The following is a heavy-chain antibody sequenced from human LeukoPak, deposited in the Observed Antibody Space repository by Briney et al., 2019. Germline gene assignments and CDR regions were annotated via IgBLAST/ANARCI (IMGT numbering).Heavy chain of an antibody. Sequence: SETLSLTCTVSGVSISSYYWNWIRQPPGRGLEWVGYIYYSGTTNYDPPLKSRVTISVDTSKNQFSLELTSVTAADTAVYYCARANHYSDSGGYYYALDYWGQGTLVTVSS. D-gene: IGHD3-22*01. V-gene: IGHV4-59*01. CDR1: GVSISSYY. CDR2: IYYSGTT. J-gene: IGHJ4*02. CDR3: ARANHYSDSGGYYYALDY.